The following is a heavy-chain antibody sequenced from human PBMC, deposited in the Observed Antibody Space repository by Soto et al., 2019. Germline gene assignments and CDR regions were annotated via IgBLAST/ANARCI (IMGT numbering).Heavy chain of an antibody. Sequence: SSETLSLTCAVYGGSFSGYYWSWIRQPPGKGLEWIGEINHSGSTNYNPSLKSRVTISVDTSKNQFSLKLSSVTAADTAVYYCAHYDSSGYYFFDYWGQGTLVAV. V-gene: IGHV4-34*01. CDR1: GGSFSGYY. CDR3: AHYDSSGYYFFDY. D-gene: IGHD3-22*01. CDR2: INHSGST. J-gene: IGHJ4*02.